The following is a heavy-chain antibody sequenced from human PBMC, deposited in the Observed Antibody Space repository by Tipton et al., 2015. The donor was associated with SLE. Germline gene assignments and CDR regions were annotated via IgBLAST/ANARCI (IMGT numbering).Heavy chain of an antibody. CDR3: ARAYDFGDLGGFDI. Sequence: TLSLTCTVSGASISSFYWTWIRQPAGKGLEWIGRVYATGTTNYNPSLKSRVTMSLDTSKNQFSLKLSSVTAADTAVYYCARAYDFGDLGGFDIWGQGTMVTVPS. CDR1: GASISSFY. V-gene: IGHV4-4*07. D-gene: IGHD4-17*01. J-gene: IGHJ3*02. CDR2: VYATGTT.